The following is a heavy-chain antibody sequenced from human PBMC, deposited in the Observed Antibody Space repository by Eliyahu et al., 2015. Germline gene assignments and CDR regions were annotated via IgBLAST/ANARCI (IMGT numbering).Heavy chain of an antibody. Sequence: QVQLQESGPGLVKPSQTLSLTCTVSGGSIRRSTYFWSWIRQHPGKGLEWIGYIYNSGSTYYNPSLTSRVTISIDTSKNQFSLRLSSVTAADTAVYFCATGSRSWSENYHGMDVWGKGTTVTVSS. CDR3: ATGSRSWSENYHGMDV. CDR2: IYNSGST. CDR1: GGSIRRSTYF. D-gene: IGHD6-13*01. J-gene: IGHJ6*04. V-gene: IGHV4-31*03.